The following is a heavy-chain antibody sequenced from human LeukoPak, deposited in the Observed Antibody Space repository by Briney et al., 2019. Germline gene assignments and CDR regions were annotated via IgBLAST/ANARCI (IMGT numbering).Heavy chain of an antibody. CDR3: ARDGRAGSLFAY. CDR1: GGSISSYY. V-gene: IGHV4-59*01. CDR2: IYYSGST. J-gene: IGHJ4*02. D-gene: IGHD6-19*01. Sequence: SETLSLTCTVSGGSISSYYWSWIRQPPGKGLEWIGYIYYSGSTNYNPSLKSRVTISVDTSKSQFSLKLSSVTAADTAIYYCARDGRAGSLFAYWGQGXLVTXSS.